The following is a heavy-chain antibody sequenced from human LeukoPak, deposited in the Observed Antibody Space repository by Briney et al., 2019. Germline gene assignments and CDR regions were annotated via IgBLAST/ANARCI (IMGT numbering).Heavy chain of an antibody. CDR3: ARGVYGSSEYFQH. J-gene: IGHJ1*01. V-gene: IGHV1-2*02. D-gene: IGHD6-6*01. CDR1: GYTFSAYY. CDR2: INPNSGGT. Sequence: ASVKVSCKPSGYTFSAYYIHWVRQAPGQGLEWMGWINPNSGGTNYAQEFQGRVTMTRHTSISTAYMELSRLRSDDTAVYYCARGVYGSSEYFQHWGQGTLVTVSS.